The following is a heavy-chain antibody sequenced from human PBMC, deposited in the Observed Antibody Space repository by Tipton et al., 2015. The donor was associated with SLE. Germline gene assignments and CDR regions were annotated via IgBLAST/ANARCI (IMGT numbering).Heavy chain of an antibody. CDR1: GAPISDYW. CDR2: VYYSGTT. D-gene: IGHD6-13*01. CDR3: ARGSSSWRG. V-gene: IGHV4-59*12. Sequence: GLVKPSETLSLICSVSGAPISDYWWSWIRQPPGKGLEWIGYVYYSGTTNYNPSLLSRVTISADTSKNQFSLKLSSVTAADTAVYYCARGSSSWRGWGQGTLVTVSS. J-gene: IGHJ4*02.